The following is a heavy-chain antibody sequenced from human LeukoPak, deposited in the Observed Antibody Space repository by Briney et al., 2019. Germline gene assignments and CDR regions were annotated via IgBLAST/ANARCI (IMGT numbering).Heavy chain of an antibody. CDR1: GFTVSSNY. D-gene: IGHD6-19*01. V-gene: IGHV3-53*01. Sequence: GGSLRLSCAASGFTVSSNYMSWVRQAPGKGLEWVSVIYSGGSTYYADSVKGRFTISRDNSKNTLYLQMNSLRAEDTAVYYCARVRVAVAATGDYWGQGTLVTVSS. J-gene: IGHJ4*02. CDR2: IYSGGST. CDR3: ARVRVAVAATGDY.